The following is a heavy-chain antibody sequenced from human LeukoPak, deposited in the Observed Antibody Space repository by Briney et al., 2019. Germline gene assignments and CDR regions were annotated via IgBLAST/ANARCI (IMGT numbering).Heavy chain of an antibody. CDR2: ISSSSSYI. CDR3: AREVAGTSGAFDI. Sequence: GGSLRLSCAASGFTFSSYSMNWVRQAPGKGLEWVSSISSSSSYIYYADSVKGRFTISRDNAKNSLYLQMNSLRAEDTAVYYCAREVAGTSGAFDIWGQGTMVTVSS. D-gene: IGHD6-19*01. V-gene: IGHV3-21*01. J-gene: IGHJ3*02. CDR1: GFTFSSYS.